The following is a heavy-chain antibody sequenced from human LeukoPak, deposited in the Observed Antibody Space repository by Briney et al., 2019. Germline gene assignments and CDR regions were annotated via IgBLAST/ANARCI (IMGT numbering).Heavy chain of an antibody. CDR2: IWYDGSNK. D-gene: IGHD1-26*01. CDR3: ARGLSGSYYTNWFDP. V-gene: IGHV3-33*01. J-gene: IGHJ5*02. Sequence: GGSLRLSCAASGFTFSSYGMHWVRQAPGKGLEWVAVIWYDGSNKYYADSVKGRFTISRDNSKNTLYLQMNSLRAEDTAVYYCARGLSGSYYTNWFDPWGQGTLVTVSS. CDR1: GFTFSSYG.